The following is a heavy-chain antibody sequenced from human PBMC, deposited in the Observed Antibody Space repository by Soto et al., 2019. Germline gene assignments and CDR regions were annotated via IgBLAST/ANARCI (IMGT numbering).Heavy chain of an antibody. Sequence: PGGSLRLSCAASGFTFSSYGMHWVRQAPGKGLEWVAVIWYDGSNKYYADSVKGRFTISRDNSKNTLYLQMNSLRAEDTAVYYCARDVQRFNYYYYYGMDVWGQGTTVTVSS. J-gene: IGHJ6*02. CDR2: IWYDGSNK. CDR1: GFTFSSYG. CDR3: ARDVQRFNYYYYYGMDV. V-gene: IGHV3-33*01. D-gene: IGHD1-1*01.